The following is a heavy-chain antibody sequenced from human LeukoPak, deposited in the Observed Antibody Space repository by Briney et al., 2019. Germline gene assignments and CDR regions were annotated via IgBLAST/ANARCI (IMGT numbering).Heavy chain of an antibody. V-gene: IGHV1-18*01. D-gene: IGHD3-22*01. Sequence: ASVKVSCKASGYTFTSYGISWVRQAPGQGLEWMGRISAYNGNTNYAQKLQGRVTMTTDTSTSTAYMELRSLRSDDTAVYYCASLGGYDSSGYYYDYWGQGTLVTVSS. J-gene: IGHJ4*02. CDR1: GYTFTSYG. CDR2: ISAYNGNT. CDR3: ASLGGYDSSGYYYDY.